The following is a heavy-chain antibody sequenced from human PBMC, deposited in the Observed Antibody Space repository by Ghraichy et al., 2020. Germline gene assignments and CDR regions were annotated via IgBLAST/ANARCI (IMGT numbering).Heavy chain of an antibody. V-gene: IGHV3-48*02. D-gene: IGHD4-23*01. CDR2: ITSSSRTI. J-gene: IGHJ6*02. CDR1: GFTFSSYS. CDR3: ARGSTVVRFYYYDGMDV. Sequence: GGSRRLSCVGSGFTFSSYSMNWVRQSPGKGLEWVSYITSSSRTIFYADSVKGRFTISRDNAQNSLYLQMNSLRDEDTAEYYCARGSTVVRFYYYDGMDVWGQGTTVTVSS.